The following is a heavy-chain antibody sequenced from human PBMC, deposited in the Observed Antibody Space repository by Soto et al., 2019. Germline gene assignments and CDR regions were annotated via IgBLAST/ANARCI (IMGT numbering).Heavy chain of an antibody. V-gene: IGHV4-31*03. J-gene: IGHJ5*02. CDR1: GGSISSGGYY. D-gene: IGHD3-22*01. CDR2: IYYSGST. CDR3: ATIFDSSGYYSGNNWFDP. Sequence: SETLSLTCTVSGGSISSGGYYWSWIRQHPGKGLEWIGYIYYSGSTYYNPSLKSRVTISVDTSKNQFSLKLRSVTAADTAVYYCATIFDSSGYYSGNNWFDPWGQGTLVPVSS.